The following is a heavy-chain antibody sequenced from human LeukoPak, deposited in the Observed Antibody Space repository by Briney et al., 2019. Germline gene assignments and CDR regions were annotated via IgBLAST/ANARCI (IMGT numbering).Heavy chain of an antibody. D-gene: IGHD6-13*01. CDR2: IYHSGST. V-gene: IGHV4-4*02. J-gene: IGHJ3*02. CDR1: GGSISSSNW. CDR3: ARHSGHSSTNDAFDI. Sequence: SGTLSLTCAVSGGSISSSNWWSWVRQPPGKGLEWIGEIYHSGSTNYNPSLKSRVTISVDTSKNQFSLKLTSVTAADTAVYYCARHSGHSSTNDAFDIWGQGTMVIVSS.